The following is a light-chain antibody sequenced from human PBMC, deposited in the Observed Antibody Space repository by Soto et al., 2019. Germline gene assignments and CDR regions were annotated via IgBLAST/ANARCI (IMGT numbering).Light chain of an antibody. J-gene: IGLJ1*01. CDR3: SSYTSTSSYV. CDR1: SSDIGAYDY. V-gene: IGLV2-14*01. Sequence: QSALTQPASVSGSPGQSITISCSGTSSDIGAYDYVSWYQQHPGRAPKLIISEVSNRPSGVSNRFSGSKSGNTASLTISGLQPEDEADYYCSSYTSTSSYVFGGGTKVTVL. CDR2: EVS.